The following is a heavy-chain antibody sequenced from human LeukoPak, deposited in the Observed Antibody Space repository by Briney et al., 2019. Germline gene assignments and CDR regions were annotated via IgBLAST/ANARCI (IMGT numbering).Heavy chain of an antibody. CDR3: ARDRYCSSTSCQASFQH. D-gene: IGHD2-2*01. CDR2: INPSGGST. V-gene: IGHV1-46*01. Sequence: GASVKVSCKASGYTFTSYYMHWVRQAPGQGLEWMGIINPSGGSTRYAQKFQGRVTMTRDMSTSTVYMELSSLSSEDTAVYYCARDRYCSSTSCQASFQHWGQGTLVTVSS. J-gene: IGHJ1*01. CDR1: GYTFTSYY.